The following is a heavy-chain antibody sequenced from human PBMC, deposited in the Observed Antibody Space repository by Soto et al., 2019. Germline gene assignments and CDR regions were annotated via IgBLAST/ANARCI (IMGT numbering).Heavy chain of an antibody. J-gene: IGHJ4*02. CDR1: GYTFTSYY. V-gene: IGHV1-46*03. Sequence: GASVKVSCKTSGYTFTSYYMHWVRQAPGQGLEWMGIMNPSGGSTNYAQKFQGRVTMTRDTSTNTVYMELSGLRSDDTAVYYCARAYYDFWSGPGHFDHWGQGTLVTVSS. D-gene: IGHD3-3*01. CDR2: MNPSGGST. CDR3: ARAYYDFWSGPGHFDH.